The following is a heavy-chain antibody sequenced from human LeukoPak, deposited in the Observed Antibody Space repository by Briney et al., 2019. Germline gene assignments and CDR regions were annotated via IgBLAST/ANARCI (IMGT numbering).Heavy chain of an antibody. V-gene: IGHV4-38-2*02. CDR3: ARLADGSYKTNIDY. Sequence: SETLSLTCTVYGYSISSGYDWGWIRQPPGKGLEWIGSIDHSGSTYYNPSLKSRVTISVDRSKNHFSLKLSSVTAADTAVYYCARLADGSYKTNIDYWGQGTLVTVSS. D-gene: IGHD1-26*01. CDR1: GYSISSGYD. J-gene: IGHJ4*02. CDR2: IDHSGST.